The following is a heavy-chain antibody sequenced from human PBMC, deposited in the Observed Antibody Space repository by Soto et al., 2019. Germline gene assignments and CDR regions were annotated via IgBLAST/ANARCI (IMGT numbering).Heavy chain of an antibody. CDR1: GGSFSGYY. CDR3: ARLKNYYDSSGYYPVIDY. CDR2: INHSGST. V-gene: IGHV4-34*01. Sequence: SETLSLTCAVYGGSFSGYYWSWIRQPPGKGLEWIGEINHSGSTNYNPSLKSRVTISVDTSKNQFSLKLSSVTAADTAVYYCARLKNYYDSSGYYPVIDYWGQGTLITVSS. J-gene: IGHJ4*02. D-gene: IGHD3-22*01.